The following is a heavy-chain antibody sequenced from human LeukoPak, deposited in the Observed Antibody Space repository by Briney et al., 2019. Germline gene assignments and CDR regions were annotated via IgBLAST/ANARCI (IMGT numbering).Heavy chain of an antibody. Sequence: GGSLRLSCAASGFTFSSYWMSWVGQAPGKGLEWVANIKLDGREKYYVDSVKGRFTISRDNAKNSLYLQMNSLRAEDTAVYYCARVRHYDSSGYYYYYYYMDVWGKGTTVTVSS. V-gene: IGHV3-7*01. CDR1: GFTFSSYW. D-gene: IGHD3-22*01. CDR3: ARVRHYDSSGYYYYYYYMDV. CDR2: IKLDGREK. J-gene: IGHJ6*03.